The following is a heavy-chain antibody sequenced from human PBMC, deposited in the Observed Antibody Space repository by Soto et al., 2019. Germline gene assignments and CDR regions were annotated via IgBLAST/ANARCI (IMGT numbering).Heavy chain of an antibody. Sequence: QVQLVQSGAEVKKPGASVKVSCKASGYTFTGYYMHWVRQAPGQGLEWMGWINPNSGGTNYEQKFQEWVTRTRETSINTAYMELSRLRPDETAVYYCARMGTAIPSSAYYGMDVWGQGTTVTVSS. V-gene: IGHV1-2*04. CDR2: INPNSGGT. CDR3: ARMGTAIPSSAYYGMDV. CDR1: GYTFTGYY. J-gene: IGHJ6*02. D-gene: IGHD5-18*01.